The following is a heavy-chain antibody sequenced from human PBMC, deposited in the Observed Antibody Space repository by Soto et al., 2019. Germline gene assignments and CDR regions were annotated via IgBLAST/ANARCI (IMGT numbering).Heavy chain of an antibody. Sequence: QVPLVQSGAEVKKPGASVKISCQASGYTFTSYAIHWVRQAPGQRLEWMGWINAGNGDTKYSQKFQGRVTITRDTSANTVFMELSSLTSEDTTVYFCARDYLSSIDCWGQGTLVTVSS. CDR3: ARDYLSSIDC. CDR1: GYTFTSYA. J-gene: IGHJ4*02. D-gene: IGHD6-6*01. V-gene: IGHV1-3*01. CDR2: INAGNGDT.